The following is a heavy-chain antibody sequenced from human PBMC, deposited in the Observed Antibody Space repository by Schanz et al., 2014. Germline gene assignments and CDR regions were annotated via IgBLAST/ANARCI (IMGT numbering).Heavy chain of an antibody. J-gene: IGHJ4*02. CDR1: GASVSSDNW. CDR3: ARGGQGFGEPHQRLFEY. D-gene: IGHD3-10*01. Sequence: QVPLEESGSGLVKPSGTLSLTCAVSGASVSSDNWWNWVRQPPGKGLEWIGEIYDSGNTNYNPSLKSRVTMSVDDSKNQFSLQLTSVTAADTAVYYCARGGQGFGEPHQRLFEYWGREPWSPSPQ. CDR2: IYDSGNT. V-gene: IGHV4-4*02.